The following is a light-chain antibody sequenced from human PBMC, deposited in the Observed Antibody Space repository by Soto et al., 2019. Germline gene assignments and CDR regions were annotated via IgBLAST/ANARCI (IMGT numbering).Light chain of an antibody. CDR3: SSYTTPIPVV. Sequence: QSALTQPPSMSGSPGQSVTISCTGTSSDVGAYNRVSWFQQPPGAAPKLIIYEVSNRPSGVPDRFSGSKSGNPASLTISGLQADDDADYYCSSYTTPIPVVFGGGTKLTVL. J-gene: IGLJ2*01. CDR2: EVS. V-gene: IGLV2-18*02. CDR1: SSDVGAYNR.